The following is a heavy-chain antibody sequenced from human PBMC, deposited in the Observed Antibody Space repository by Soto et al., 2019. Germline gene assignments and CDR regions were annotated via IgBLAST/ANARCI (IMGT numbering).Heavy chain of an antibody. CDR2: FWYDASSQ. Sequence: HPGGSLRLSCTTSGFTFTSYSMHWVRQAPGKGLEWVATFWYDASSQTYADSVKGRFTISRDPSRGTVYLLMDSLRTDDTAVYYCVFGSWNQYFFDHWGQESVVTVSS. CDR1: GFTFTSYS. D-gene: IGHD6-13*01. J-gene: IGHJ4*02. V-gene: IGHV3-33*08. CDR3: VFGSWNQYFFDH.